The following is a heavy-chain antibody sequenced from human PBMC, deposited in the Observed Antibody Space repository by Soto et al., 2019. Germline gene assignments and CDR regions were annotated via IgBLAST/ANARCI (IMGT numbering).Heavy chain of an antibody. V-gene: IGHV5-51*01. CDR1: GYSFTSYW. Sequence: GESLKISCKGSGYSFTSYWNGWVRQMPGKGLEWLGIIYPGDSDTRYSPSFQGQVTISADKSISTAYLQWSSLKASDTAMYYCARDSGYAPDYYYYYGMDVWGQGTTVTVSS. J-gene: IGHJ6*02. D-gene: IGHD5-12*01. CDR2: IYPGDSDT. CDR3: ARDSGYAPDYYYYYGMDV.